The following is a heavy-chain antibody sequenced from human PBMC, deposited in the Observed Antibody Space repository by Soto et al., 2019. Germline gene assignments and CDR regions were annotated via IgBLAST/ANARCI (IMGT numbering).Heavy chain of an antibody. D-gene: IGHD1-26*01. J-gene: IGHJ6*03. V-gene: IGHV3-74*01. CDR1: GVSFSIYW. Sequence: GGSLRLSCAASGVSFSIYWMHWVRQAPGKGLVWVSRIITDGSSTSYADSVKGRFTISRDNAKNTLYLQMNSLRAEDTAVYYCATGLSTRGYYMDAWGKGTTVTVSS. CDR2: IITDGSST. CDR3: ATGLSTRGYYMDA.